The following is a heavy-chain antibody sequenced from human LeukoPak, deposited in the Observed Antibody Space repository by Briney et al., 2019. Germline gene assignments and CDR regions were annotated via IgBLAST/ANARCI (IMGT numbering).Heavy chain of an antibody. Sequence: GGSLRLSCAASGFTFSSYAMSWVRQVPGKGLEWVSVISGSGDNTYYADSVKGRFTISRDNSKNMLYLQMNSLRAEDTAVYYCAKGIAVAGRIYFDYWGQGTLVTVSS. CDR3: AKGIAVAGRIYFDY. CDR2: ISGSGDNT. CDR1: GFTFSSYA. D-gene: IGHD6-19*01. V-gene: IGHV3-23*01. J-gene: IGHJ4*02.